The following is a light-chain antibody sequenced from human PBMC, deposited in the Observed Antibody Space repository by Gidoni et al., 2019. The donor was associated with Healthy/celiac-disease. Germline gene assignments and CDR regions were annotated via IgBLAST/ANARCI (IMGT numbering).Light chain of an antibody. CDR1: QGISSA. CDR2: DAS. CDR3: QQVNSYPPLFT. Sequence: AIQLTQSPSSLSASVGDRVTITCRASQGISSALAWYQQKPGKAPKLLIYDASSLESGVPSSFSGSGSGTDFTLTISSLQPEDFATYYCQQVNSYPPLFTFGPGTKVDIK. J-gene: IGKJ3*01. V-gene: IGKV1-13*02.